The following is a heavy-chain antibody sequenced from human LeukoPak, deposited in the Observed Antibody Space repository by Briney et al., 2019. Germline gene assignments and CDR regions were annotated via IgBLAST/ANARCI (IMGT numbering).Heavy chain of an antibody. Sequence: GGSLRLSCAASGFTFSSYPMHWVRQAPGKGLEYVSAISSDGGSTYYANSVKGRFTISRDNSKNTLYLQMGSLRAEDMAVYYCVNYGMDVWGQGTTVTVSS. J-gene: IGHJ6*02. V-gene: IGHV3-64*01. CDR3: VNYGMDV. CDR1: GFTFSSYP. CDR2: ISSDGGST.